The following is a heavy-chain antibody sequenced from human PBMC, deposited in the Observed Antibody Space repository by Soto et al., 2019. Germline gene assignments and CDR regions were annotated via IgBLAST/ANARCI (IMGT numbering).Heavy chain of an antibody. V-gene: IGHV3-9*01. Sequence: GGSLRLSCAASGFTFDDYAMHWVRQAPGKGLEWVSGISWNSGSIGYADSVKGRFTISRDNAKNSLYLQMNSLRAEDTALYYCAKDDPANKVLWGQGTLVTVSS. J-gene: IGHJ4*02. CDR3: AKDDPANKVL. CDR1: GFTFDDYA. CDR2: ISWNSGSI.